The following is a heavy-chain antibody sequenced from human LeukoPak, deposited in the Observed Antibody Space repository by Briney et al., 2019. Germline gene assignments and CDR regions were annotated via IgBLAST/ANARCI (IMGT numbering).Heavy chain of an antibody. Sequence: ASVKVSCKASGYTFTGYYMHWVRQVPGQGLEWMGWINPNSGGTNYAQKFQGRVTMTRDTSISTAYMELSRLRSDDTAVYYCARDLGGSGWSKGDYWGQGTLVTVSS. D-gene: IGHD6-19*01. CDR3: ARDLGGSGWSKGDY. J-gene: IGHJ4*02. CDR1: GYTFTGYY. V-gene: IGHV1-2*02. CDR2: INPNSGGT.